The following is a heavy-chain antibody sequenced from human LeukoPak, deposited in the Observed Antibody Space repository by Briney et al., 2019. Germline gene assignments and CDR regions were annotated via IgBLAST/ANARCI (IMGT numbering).Heavy chain of an antibody. J-gene: IGHJ6*02. Sequence: GGSLRLPCAASGFTFSNYNMNWVRQTPGKGLEWVSSISSGSSYIYYADSVKGRFTISRDNAKNSLYLQMNSLRAEDTAVYYCARVDIVVVTTSSYYGMDVWGQGTTVTVSS. CDR1: GFTFSNYN. V-gene: IGHV3-21*01. CDR3: ARVDIVVVTTSSYYGMDV. CDR2: ISSGSSYI. D-gene: IGHD2-21*02.